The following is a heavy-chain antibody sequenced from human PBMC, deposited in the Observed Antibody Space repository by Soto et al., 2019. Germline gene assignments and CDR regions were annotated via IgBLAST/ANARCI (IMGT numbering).Heavy chain of an antibody. CDR1: GYSFTSYW. CDR3: AMLADTAMVRIDY. J-gene: IGHJ4*02. V-gene: IGHV5-10-1*01. CDR2: IDPSDSYT. Sequence: PGESLKISCKGSGYSFTSYWISWVRQMPGKGLEWMGRIDPSDSYTNYSPSFQGHVTISADKSISTAYLQWSSLKASDTAMYYCAMLADTAMVRIDYWGQGTLVTVSS. D-gene: IGHD5-18*01.